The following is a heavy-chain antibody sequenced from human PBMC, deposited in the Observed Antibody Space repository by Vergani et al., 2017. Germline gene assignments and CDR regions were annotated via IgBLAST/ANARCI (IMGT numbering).Heavy chain of an antibody. CDR2: IKQDGSED. CDR1: GFNFQIYW. Sequence: EVLLVESGGDLVQPGGSLRLSCEASGFNFQIYWMGWVRQTAEKGLEWVANIKQDGSEDYYVDSVKGRFTITRDNAKNTLFLEMNSLRTEDTATYFCAKGLGITLTAVWGGLDSWGPGTVVLVSS. V-gene: IGHV3-7*03. D-gene: IGHD3-16*01. J-gene: IGHJ4*02. CDR3: AKGLGITLTAVWGGLDS.